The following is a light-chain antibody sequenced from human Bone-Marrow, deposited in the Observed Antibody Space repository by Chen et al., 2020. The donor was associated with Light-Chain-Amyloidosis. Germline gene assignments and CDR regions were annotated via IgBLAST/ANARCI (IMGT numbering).Light chain of an antibody. CDR1: NIGSTS. CDR3: QVWDRSSGRPV. J-gene: IGLJ3*02. V-gene: IGLV3-21*02. CDR2: YDS. Sequence: SYVLTQPSSVSGAPGQTATSDCGGNNIGSTSVHWYQQTPGQAPLLVVYYDSDRRSGIPVRLSGSNAGNTATLTISRVEAGDEADYYCQVWDRSSGRPVFGGGTKLTVL.